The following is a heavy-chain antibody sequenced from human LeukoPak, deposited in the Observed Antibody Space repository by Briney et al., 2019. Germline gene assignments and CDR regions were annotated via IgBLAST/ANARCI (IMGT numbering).Heavy chain of an antibody. CDR2: IYSGGGT. CDR3: ARGGDRRGFDY. V-gene: IGHV3-53*01. Sequence: GGSLRLSCAASGLIVSSNYMTWARQAPGKGLEWVSVIYSGGGTYYADSVKGRFTNSRDDSKNTVHFQMNSLRAEDTAVYYCARGGDRRGFDYWGQGTLVTVSS. D-gene: IGHD1-14*01. CDR1: GLIVSSNY. J-gene: IGHJ4*02.